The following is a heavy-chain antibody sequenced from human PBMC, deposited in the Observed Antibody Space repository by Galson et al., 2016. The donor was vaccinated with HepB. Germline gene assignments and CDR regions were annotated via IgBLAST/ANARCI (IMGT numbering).Heavy chain of an antibody. CDR2: INHSGST. Sequence: SETLSLTCGVSGGSLSGYYWSWIRQSSEKGLEWIGEINHSGSTNYHPSLKSRVTISKDASKNQFSLRLTSVTAADTAVYYCARGPGTTRQDYWGQGALVTVSS. V-gene: IGHV4-34*01. CDR1: GGSLSGYY. D-gene: IGHD1-1*01. J-gene: IGHJ4*02. CDR3: ARGPGTTRQDY.